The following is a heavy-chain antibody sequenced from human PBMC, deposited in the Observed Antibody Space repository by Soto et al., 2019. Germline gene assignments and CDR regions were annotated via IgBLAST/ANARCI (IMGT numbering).Heavy chain of an antibody. Sequence: QLQLQESGPGLVKPSETLSLTCTVSGASISSSNYYWGWIRQPPGRGLEWIGTMYYSGRTYYNPSLKSRVTTSVDTSKNQFSLKLSAVTATDTAVYYCARHGNTVTTGYYYGMDVW. CDR2: MYYSGRT. CDR3: ARHGNTVTTGYYYGMDV. J-gene: IGHJ6*01. CDR1: GASISSSNYY. V-gene: IGHV4-39*01. D-gene: IGHD4-17*01.